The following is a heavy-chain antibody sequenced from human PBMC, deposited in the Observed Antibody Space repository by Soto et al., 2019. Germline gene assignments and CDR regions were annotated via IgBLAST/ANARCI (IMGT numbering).Heavy chain of an antibody. D-gene: IGHD2-8*01. Sequence: GSLRLSCAASEFSLSSYWMSWVRQAPGKGLEWVANIKQDGSEEYYVDSGKGRFTISRDNAKNALYLQMNSLRVEDTAVYFCAREIRILKVYAQRHSSLDYWGQGTLVTASS. CDR2: IKQDGSEE. CDR1: EFSLSSYW. J-gene: IGHJ4*02. V-gene: IGHV3-7*01. CDR3: AREIRILKVYAQRHSSLDY.